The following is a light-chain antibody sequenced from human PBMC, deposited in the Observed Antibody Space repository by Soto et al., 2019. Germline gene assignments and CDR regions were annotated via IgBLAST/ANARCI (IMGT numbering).Light chain of an antibody. CDR3: QQYGSSPRGT. V-gene: IGKV3-20*01. CDR2: GAS. CDR1: QSVSSSY. Sequence: EIVLTQSPGTLSLSPGERATLSCRASQSVSSSYLAWYQQKPGQAPRLLIYGASSRATGIPDRFSGSGSGTDFTLTISRLEPEEFAVDYCQQYGSSPRGTFGVWTKVEIK. J-gene: IGKJ4*01.